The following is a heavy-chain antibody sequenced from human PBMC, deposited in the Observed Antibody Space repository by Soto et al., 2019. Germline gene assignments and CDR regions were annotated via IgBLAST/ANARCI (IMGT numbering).Heavy chain of an antibody. CDR1: GGTFSGYA. J-gene: IGHJ5*02. Sequence: QVQLVQSGAEVKKPGSSVKVSCKASGGTFSGYAISWLRQAPGQGLEWMGGIIPIFGTTNYAQKFQGRVTITADESTSTGYMELSSLRSEDTAVYYCARSLYYDFCRVWFDPWCQGTLVTVSS. D-gene: IGHD3-3*01. CDR2: IIPIFGTT. CDR3: ARSLYYDFCRVWFDP. V-gene: IGHV1-69*01.